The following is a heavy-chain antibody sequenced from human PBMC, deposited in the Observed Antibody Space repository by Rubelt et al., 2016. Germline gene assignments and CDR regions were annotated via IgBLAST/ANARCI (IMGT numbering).Heavy chain of an antibody. CDR2: ISAYNGNT. J-gene: IGHJ6*03. V-gene: IGHV1-18*01. CDR3: ARYAHPRIAVAGTHYYYYMDV. Sequence: GRQAPGQGLEWMGWISAYNGNTNYAQKLQGRVTMTTDTSTSTAYMELRSLRSDDTAVYYCARYAHPRIAVAGTHYYYYMDVWGKGTTVTVSS. D-gene: IGHD6-19*01.